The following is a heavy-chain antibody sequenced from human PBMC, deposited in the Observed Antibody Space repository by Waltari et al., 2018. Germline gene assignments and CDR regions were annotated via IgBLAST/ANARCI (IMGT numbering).Heavy chain of an antibody. CDR1: GVSSRGYY. Sequence: QVQLQQSGAGLLTPSETPSLTCAVYGVSSRGYYWSCILPPPGKGLEGIGEINHSGSTNYNPSLKSRVTISVDTSKNQFSLKLSSVTAADTAVYYCARGLRGAVAGTYYYYYMDVWGKGTTVTVSS. CDR2: INHSGST. V-gene: IGHV4-34*01. J-gene: IGHJ6*03. D-gene: IGHD6-19*01. CDR3: ARGLRGAVAGTYYYYYMDV.